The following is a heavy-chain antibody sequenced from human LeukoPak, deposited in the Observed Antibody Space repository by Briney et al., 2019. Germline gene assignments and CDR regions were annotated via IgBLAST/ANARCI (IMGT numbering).Heavy chain of an antibody. D-gene: IGHD2-2*01. Sequence: SETLSLTCAVYGGSFSGYYWSWIRQPPGKGLEWIGEITHSGSTNHNPSLKSRVTISVDTSKNQFSLKLSSVTAADTAVYYCARGGYCSSTSCYAAAGFDYWGQGTLVTVSS. V-gene: IGHV4-34*01. CDR1: GGSFSGYY. CDR3: ARGGYCSSTSCYAAAGFDY. CDR2: ITHSGST. J-gene: IGHJ4*02.